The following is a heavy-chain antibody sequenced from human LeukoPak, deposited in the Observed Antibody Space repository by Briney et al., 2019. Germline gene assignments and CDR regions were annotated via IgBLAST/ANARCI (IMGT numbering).Heavy chain of an antibody. J-gene: IGHJ4*02. D-gene: IGHD3-22*01. CDR3: ARGSPPRRNYDSRGYYSYYFDY. CDR2: ISAYNGNT. Sequence: ASVKVSCKASGYTFTSYGISWVRQAPGQGLEWMGWISAYNGNTHYAQKLQGRVTMTTDTSTSTVYMELRSLKSDDTAVYYCARGSPPRRNYDSRGYYSYYFDYWGQGTLVTVSS. V-gene: IGHV1-18*01. CDR1: GYTFTSYG.